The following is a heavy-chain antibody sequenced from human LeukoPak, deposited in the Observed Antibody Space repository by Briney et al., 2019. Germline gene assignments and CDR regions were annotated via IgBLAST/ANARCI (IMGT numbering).Heavy chain of an antibody. CDR3: AKDYRGSGYFFDV. CDR2: ISGNGEAT. CDR1: GFTFSNYA. J-gene: IGHJ3*01. V-gene: IGHV3-23*01. D-gene: IGHD3-3*01. Sequence: GGSLRLSCAGSGFTFSNYAMSWVRQAPGKGLEGDSVISGNGEATYYADSVKDRFTISRDNSKNALYLQMNSLRAEDTAIYSCAKDYRGSGYFFDVWGQGTMVAVSS.